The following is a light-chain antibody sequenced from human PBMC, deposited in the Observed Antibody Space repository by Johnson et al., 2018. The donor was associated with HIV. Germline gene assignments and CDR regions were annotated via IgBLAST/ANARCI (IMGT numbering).Light chain of an antibody. V-gene: IGLV1-51*02. Sequence: QSVLTQPPSVSAAPGQEVTISCSASSSSIGNDFVSWYQQLPGTAPKLLISENNKRPSGIPDRFSGSKSGTSDTLGITGLQTGDEADYYCGTWDNSRSVYVFGTWTKSTVL. CDR1: SSSIGNDF. J-gene: IGLJ1*01. CDR2: ENN. CDR3: GTWDNSRSVYV.